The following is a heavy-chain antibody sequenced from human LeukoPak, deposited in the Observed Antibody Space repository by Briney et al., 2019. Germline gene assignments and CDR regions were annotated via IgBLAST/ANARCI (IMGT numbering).Heavy chain of an antibody. Sequence: SETLSLTCTVSGGSISSSNYYWGWIRQPPGKGLEWIGSIYYSGSTYYNPSLKSRVTISVDTSKNQFSLKLSSVTAADTAVFYCARRGGVYFDNTGYYYFDYWGQGTLVTVSS. V-gene: IGHV4-39*01. J-gene: IGHJ4*02. CDR1: GGSISSSNYY. CDR2: IYYSGST. CDR3: ARRGGVYFDNTGYYYFDY. D-gene: IGHD3-22*01.